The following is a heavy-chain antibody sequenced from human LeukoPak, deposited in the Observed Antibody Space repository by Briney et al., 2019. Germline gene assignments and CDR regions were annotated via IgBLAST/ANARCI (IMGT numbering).Heavy chain of an antibody. Sequence: PGRSLRLSCAASGFTCCSYGVLWVRQAPGKAREGVAVIWYGGSNKYYADSVKGRFTISRDNSKTTLYLQMNSLGAEDTAVYYCAKDRAAAGYYFDYWGQGTLVTVSS. V-gene: IGHV3-33*06. CDR2: IWYGGSNK. CDR1: GFTCCSYG. J-gene: IGHJ4*02. CDR3: AKDRAAAGYYFDY. D-gene: IGHD6-13*01.